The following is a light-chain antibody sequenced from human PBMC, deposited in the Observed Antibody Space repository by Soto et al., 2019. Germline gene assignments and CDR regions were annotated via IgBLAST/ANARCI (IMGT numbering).Light chain of an antibody. CDR1: SSDVGGYKF. CDR2: EVS. CDR3: CSYTGSIYV. J-gene: IGLJ1*01. Sequence: QSALTQPASVSGSPGQSITISCTGTSSDVGGYKFVSWYQQHPGKAPKLMIYEVSNRPSGVSSRFSGSKSGNTASLTISGLQAEDEADYYCCSYTGSIYVFGTGTKVT. V-gene: IGLV2-14*01.